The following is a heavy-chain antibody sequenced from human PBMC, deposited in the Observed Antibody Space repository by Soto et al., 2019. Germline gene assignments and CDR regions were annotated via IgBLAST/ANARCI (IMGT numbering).Heavy chain of an antibody. CDR1: GGSIRSYY. CDR2: IYTTGST. Sequence: SETLSLTCNVSGGSIRSYYWSWIRQPAGKPLEWIGRIYTTGSTNYNPSLKSRVTMSIDTSKSQFSLKVSSVTAADTAVYYCAREGATGFGMDVWGQGTTVTVPS. J-gene: IGHJ6*02. V-gene: IGHV4-4*07. CDR3: AREGATGFGMDV. D-gene: IGHD1-26*01.